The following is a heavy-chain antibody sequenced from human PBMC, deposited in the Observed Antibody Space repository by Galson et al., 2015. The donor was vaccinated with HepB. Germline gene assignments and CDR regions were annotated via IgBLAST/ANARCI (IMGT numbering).Heavy chain of an antibody. CDR3: ARGTTYVFGSGGSPPGY. V-gene: IGHV7-4-1*02. Sequence: SVKVSCKASGYSFTNYAMNWVRQAPGQGLEWMGWINTNTGNPAYAQGFTGRFVFSLDTSVSTAYLQIRNLKTEDTAVYYCARGTTYVFGSGGSPPGYGGRGTLVTVSS. CDR1: GYSFTNYA. D-gene: IGHD3-10*01. CDR2: INTNTGNP. J-gene: IGHJ4*02.